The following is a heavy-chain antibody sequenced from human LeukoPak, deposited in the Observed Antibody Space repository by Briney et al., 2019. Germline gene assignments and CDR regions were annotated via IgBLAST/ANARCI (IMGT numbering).Heavy chain of an antibody. CDR3: ARAGGWAREDYKGDAFDI. V-gene: IGHV1-18*01. Sequence: GASVTVSCKASGYTFTNYGISWVRQAPGQGLEWMGWISTYNGNSNYAQKLQDRVTMTTDTSTATAYLDLRNLRSDGTAVYYCARAGGWAREDYKGDAFDIWGQGTIVTVSS. CDR2: ISTYNGNS. J-gene: IGHJ3*02. D-gene: IGHD6-19*01. CDR1: GYTFTNYG.